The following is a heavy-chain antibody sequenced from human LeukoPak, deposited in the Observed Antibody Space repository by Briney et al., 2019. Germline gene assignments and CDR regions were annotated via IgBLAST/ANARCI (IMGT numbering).Heavy chain of an antibody. CDR1: GFTFTNHI. CDR2: ISYDGSNK. D-gene: IGHD3-10*01. J-gene: IGHJ4*02. CDR3: AREWFVRCYFDY. Sequence: GGSLRLSRAASGFTFTNHIMHWVRQAPGKGLEWVAVISYDGSNKYYADSVKGRFTISRDNSKNTLYLQMNSLRAEDTAVYYCAREWFVRCYFDYWGQGTLVTVSS. V-gene: IGHV3-30*04.